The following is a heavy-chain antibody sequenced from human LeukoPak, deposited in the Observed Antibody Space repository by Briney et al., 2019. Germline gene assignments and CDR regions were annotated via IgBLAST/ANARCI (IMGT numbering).Heavy chain of an antibody. J-gene: IGHJ5*02. CDR2: ISGSGYTT. CDR3: ARQALGCYWFDP. Sequence: GGSLRLSCAASGFTFSNYGMSWVRQARGKGLEWVSTISGSGYTTYYADSVKGRFTISRDNAKNKLYLQMNSLRAEDTAVYSCARQALGCYWFDPWGQGTLVTVSS. V-gene: IGHV3-23*01. CDR1: GFTFSNYG. D-gene: IGHD1-26*01.